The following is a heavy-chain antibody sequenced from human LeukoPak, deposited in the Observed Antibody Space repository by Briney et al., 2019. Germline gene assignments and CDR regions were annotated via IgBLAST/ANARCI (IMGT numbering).Heavy chain of an antibody. CDR3: ARGGYSGLIISPPPPS. J-gene: IGHJ5*02. Sequence: SVKVSCKASGYTFTSYDINWVRQATGQGLEWMGWMNPNSGNTGYAQKFQGRVTMTRNTSISTAYMELSSLRSEDTAVYYCARGGYSGLIISPPPPSWGQGTLVTVSS. V-gene: IGHV1-8*01. CDR1: GYTFTSYD. CDR2: MNPNSGNT. D-gene: IGHD3-9*01.